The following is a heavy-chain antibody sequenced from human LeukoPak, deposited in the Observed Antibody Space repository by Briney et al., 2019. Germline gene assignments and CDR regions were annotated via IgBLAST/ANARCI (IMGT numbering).Heavy chain of an antibody. CDR2: ISYDGSNK. D-gene: IGHD3-22*01. CDR1: GFTFSSYG. J-gene: IGHJ6*03. CDR3: AKDGRYDSGGTRYYYYYYMDV. V-gene: IGHV3-30*18. Sequence: GGSLRLSCAASGFTFSSYGMHWVRQAPGKGLEWVAVISYDGSNKYYADSVKGRFTISRDNSKNTLYLQMNSLRAEDTAVYYCAKDGRYDSGGTRYYYYYYMDVWGKGTTVTVSS.